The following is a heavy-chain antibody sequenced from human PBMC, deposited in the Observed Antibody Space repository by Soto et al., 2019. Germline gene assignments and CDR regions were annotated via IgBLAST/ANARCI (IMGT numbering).Heavy chain of an antibody. CDR3: ARVAGYQLLDAGYYYYYYGMDV. CDR2: ISYDGSNK. CDR1: GFTFSSYA. J-gene: IGHJ6*02. D-gene: IGHD2-2*01. V-gene: IGHV3-30-3*01. Sequence: PGGSLRLSCAASGFTFSSYAMHWVRQAPGKGLEWVAVISYDGSNKYYADSVKGRFTISRDNSKNTLYLQMNSLRAEDTAVYYCARVAGYQLLDAGYYYYYYGMDVWGQGTTVTVSS.